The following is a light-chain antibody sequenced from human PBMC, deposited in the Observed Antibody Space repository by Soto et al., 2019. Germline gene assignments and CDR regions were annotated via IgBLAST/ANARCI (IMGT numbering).Light chain of an antibody. Sequence: DIVMTQSPDSLAVSLGERATINCKSSQSVLYSSNNKNYLAWYQQKPGQPPKLLIYWASTRESGVPDRFSGSGSGTDFTLTISSLQAEDMAIYYCQQYYSLPLTFGRGTKVEIK. CDR2: WAS. V-gene: IGKV4-1*01. J-gene: IGKJ1*01. CDR1: QSVLYSSNNKNY. CDR3: QQYYSLPLT.